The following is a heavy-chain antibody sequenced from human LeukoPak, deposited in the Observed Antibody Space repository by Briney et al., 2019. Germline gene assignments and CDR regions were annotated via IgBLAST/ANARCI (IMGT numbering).Heavy chain of an antibody. CDR2: IKSKTDGGTT. V-gene: IGHV3-15*01. CDR3: TTGYCSGGPCYSSFRFDY. D-gene: IGHD2-15*01. J-gene: IGHJ4*02. CDR1: GGSISSYY. Sequence: ETLSLTCTVSGGSISSYYRSWIRQPPGKGLEWVGRIKSKTDGGTTDYAAPVKGKFTISRDDSKNTLYLQMNSLKTEDTAVYYCTTGYCSGGPCYSSFRFDYWGQGLLVTVSS.